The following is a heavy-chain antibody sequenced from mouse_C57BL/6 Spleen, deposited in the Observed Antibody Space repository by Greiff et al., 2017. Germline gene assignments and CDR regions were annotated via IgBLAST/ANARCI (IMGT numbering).Heavy chain of an antibody. CDR2: IDPSDSYT. CDR3: ARERAMDY. J-gene: IGHJ4*01. CDR1: GYTFTSYW. V-gene: IGHV1-69*01. Sequence: VQLQQPGAELVMPGASVKLSCKASGYTFTSYWMHWVKQRPGQGLEWIGEIDPSDSYTNYNQKFKGKSTLTVDKYSSTAYMQLSSLTSEDSAVYYCARERAMDYWGQGTSLTVSS.